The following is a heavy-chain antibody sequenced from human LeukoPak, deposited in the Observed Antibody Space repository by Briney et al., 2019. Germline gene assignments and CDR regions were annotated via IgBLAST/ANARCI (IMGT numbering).Heavy chain of an antibody. CDR1: GLTFNDYY. CDR2: ISGGGSTI. V-gene: IGHV3-11*01. D-gene: IGHD5-24*01. Sequence: GRSLRLSCAAAGLTFNDYYMTWIRQAPGKGREWVSYISGGGSTISSANTVKGRFTISRDNAKNSLYLQMNSLRAEDTAVYYCARYRDGYNYYFDYWGQGTLVTVSS. J-gene: IGHJ4*02. CDR3: ARYRDGYNYYFDY.